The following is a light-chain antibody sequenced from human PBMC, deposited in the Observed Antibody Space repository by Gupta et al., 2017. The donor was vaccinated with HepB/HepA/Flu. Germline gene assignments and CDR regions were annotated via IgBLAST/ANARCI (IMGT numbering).Light chain of an antibody. J-gene: IGKJ2*01. CDR3: QQYQRPPYT. V-gene: IGKV4-1*01. Sequence: DIFMPQPPASLAVSLGERATINCKSSQSVLYSSNNKNYLAWYQQKPGQPPKLLIYWASTRESGVPDRFSGSGSGKDFTLTISSMQAEDVAVYYCQQYQRPPYTFGQGTKLEIK. CDR1: QSVLYSSNNKNY. CDR2: WAS.